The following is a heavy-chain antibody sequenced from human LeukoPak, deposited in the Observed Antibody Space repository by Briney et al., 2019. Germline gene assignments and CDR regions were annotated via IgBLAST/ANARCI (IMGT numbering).Heavy chain of an antibody. D-gene: IGHD2-15*01. CDR2: MNPNSGNT. Sequence: ASVKVSCKASGYTFTSYDINWVRQATGQGLEWMGWMNPNSGNTGYAQKFQGRVTMTRDTSISTAYMELSRLRSDDTAVYYCARVCSGGSCTFDYYYGMDVWGQGTTVTVSS. CDR3: ARVCSGGSCTFDYYYGMDV. J-gene: IGHJ6*02. CDR1: GYTFTSYD. V-gene: IGHV1-8*01.